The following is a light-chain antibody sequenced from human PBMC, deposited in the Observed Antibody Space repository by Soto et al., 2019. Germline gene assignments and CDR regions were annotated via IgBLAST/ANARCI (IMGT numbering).Light chain of an antibody. V-gene: IGLV2-14*01. Sequence: QSVLTQPASVSGSPGQSITISCTVTSSDVGAYSYVSWYQQHPGKAPKLMIYEVSNRPSGVSDRFSGSKSGNTASLTISGLQAEDEADYYCSSYTTSSTLAFGGGTKVTVL. CDR1: SSDVGAYSY. J-gene: IGLJ2*01. CDR3: SSYTTSSTLA. CDR2: EVS.